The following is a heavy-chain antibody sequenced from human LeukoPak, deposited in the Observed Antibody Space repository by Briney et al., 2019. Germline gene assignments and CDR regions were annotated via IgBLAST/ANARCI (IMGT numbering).Heavy chain of an antibody. Sequence: PSETLSLTGAVYAGSLSGYYWSWIRQPPGKGLEWIGEINHSGSTNCNPSLKSRATISVDTSKNQYSLKLSSVTAADTALYYCSRQPYYYYYNMDVWGKGTTVTISS. V-gene: IGHV4-34*01. CDR1: AGSLSGYY. CDR2: INHSGST. J-gene: IGHJ6*03. CDR3: SRQPYYYYYNMDV.